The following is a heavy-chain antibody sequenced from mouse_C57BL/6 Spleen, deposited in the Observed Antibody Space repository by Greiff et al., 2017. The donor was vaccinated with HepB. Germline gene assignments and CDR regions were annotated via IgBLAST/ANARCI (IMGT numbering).Heavy chain of an antibody. CDR3: AKNTDYDGFDY. CDR2: IWSGGST. J-gene: IGHJ2*01. D-gene: IGHD2-4*01. V-gene: IGHV2-4*01. CDR1: GFSLTSSG. Sequence: VKLMESGPGLVQPSQSLSITCTVSGFSLTSSGVHWVRQPPGKGLEWLGEIWSGGSTDYNAAFISRLSISKDNSKSQVFFKMTSLQADDTAIYYCAKNTDYDGFDYWGQGTTLTVSS.